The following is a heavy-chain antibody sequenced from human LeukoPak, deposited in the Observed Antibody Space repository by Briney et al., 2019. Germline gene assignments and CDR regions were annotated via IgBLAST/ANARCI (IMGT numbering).Heavy chain of an antibody. D-gene: IGHD3-10*01. V-gene: IGHV1-2*02. Sequence: ALVKVSCKPSGYSFTGYYMHWVRQAPGQGLEWMGWINPNSGGTNYAQKFQDRVTMTRDTSISTAYMELSRLRSDDTAVYYCARDLEVRGVLYYFDYWGQGTLVTVSS. CDR2: INPNSGGT. CDR3: ARDLEVRGVLYYFDY. CDR1: GYSFTGYY. J-gene: IGHJ4*02.